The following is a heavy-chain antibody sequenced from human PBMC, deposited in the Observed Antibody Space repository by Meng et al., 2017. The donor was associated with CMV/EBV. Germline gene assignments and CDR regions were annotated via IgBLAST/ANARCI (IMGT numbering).Heavy chain of an antibody. CDR1: GFTFSSYS. V-gene: IGHV3-48*04. J-gene: IGHJ4*02. CDR3: ARDLLPGERITIFGVVIPAGFGY. Sequence: GGSLRLSCAASGFTFSSYSMNWVRQDPGKGLEWVSYISSSSSTIYYADSVKGRFTISRDNAKNPLYLQMNSLRAEDTAVYYCARDLLPGERITIFGVVIPAGFGYWGQGTLVTVSS. D-gene: IGHD3-3*01. CDR2: ISSSSSTI.